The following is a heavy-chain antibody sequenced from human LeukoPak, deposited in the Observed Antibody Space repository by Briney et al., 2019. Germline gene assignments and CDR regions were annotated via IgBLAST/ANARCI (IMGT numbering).Heavy chain of an antibody. V-gene: IGHV4-59*08. CDR1: GGSISSYY. Sequence: SETLSLTCTVSGGSISSYYWSWIRQPPGKGLEWIGYIYYSGSTNYNPSLKSRVTISVDTSKNQFSLKLSSVTAADTAVYYCARANGANPWYFDLWGRGTLVTVSS. J-gene: IGHJ2*01. D-gene: IGHD4/OR15-4a*01. CDR2: IYYSGST. CDR3: ARANGANPWYFDL.